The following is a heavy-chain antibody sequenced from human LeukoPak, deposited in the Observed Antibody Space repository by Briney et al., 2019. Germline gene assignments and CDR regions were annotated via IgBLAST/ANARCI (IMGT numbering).Heavy chain of an antibody. J-gene: IGHJ4*02. V-gene: IGHV1-8*03. Sequence: AAVKVSCKASGYTFTSYDINWGREATGQGGEWMGWINPNSGNTGYAQKFQGRVTITRNTSISTAYMELSSLRSEDTAVYYCARGSAGSFDYWGQGTLVTVSS. CDR1: GYTFTSYD. CDR2: INPNSGNT. D-gene: IGHD3-10*01. CDR3: ARGSAGSFDY.